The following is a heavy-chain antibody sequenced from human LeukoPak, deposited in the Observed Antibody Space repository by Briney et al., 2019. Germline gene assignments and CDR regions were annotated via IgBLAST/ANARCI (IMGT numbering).Heavy chain of an antibody. CDR3: ARFGGSYPYYFDY. J-gene: IGHJ4*01. Sequence: GGSLRLSCAASGFTFSSYSMNWVRQAPGKGLEWVSSISSSSSYIYYADSVKGRFTISRDNAKNSLYLQMNSLRAEDTAVYYCARFGGSYPYYFDYWGQEPWSPSPQ. CDR2: ISSSSSYI. V-gene: IGHV3-21*01. D-gene: IGHD1-26*01. CDR1: GFTFSSYS.